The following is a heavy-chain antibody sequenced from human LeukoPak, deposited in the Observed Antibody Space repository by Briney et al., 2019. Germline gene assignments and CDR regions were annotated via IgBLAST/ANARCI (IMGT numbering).Heavy chain of an antibody. Sequence: GRSLRLSCATSGFTFDDYAMHWVRQAPGKGLEWVSGITWNSDSTGYADSVKGRFTISRDNAKNSLYLQMNSLRAEDTAVYYCASEDYYGSGSYYQIDYWGQGTLVTVSS. J-gene: IGHJ4*02. CDR1: GFTFDDYA. CDR2: ITWNSDST. CDR3: ASEDYYGSGSYYQIDY. D-gene: IGHD3-10*01. V-gene: IGHV3-9*01.